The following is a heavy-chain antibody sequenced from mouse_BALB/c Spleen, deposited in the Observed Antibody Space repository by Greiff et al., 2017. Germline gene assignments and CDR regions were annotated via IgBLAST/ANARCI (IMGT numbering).Heavy chain of an antibody. CDR1: GFTFSSYG. D-gene: IGHD3-1*01. CDR2: ISSGGSYT. J-gene: IGHJ3*01. CDR3: ARHRGY. V-gene: IGHV5-6*01. Sequence: VQLQQSGGDLVKPGGSLKLSCAASGFTFSSYGMSWVRQTPDKRLEWVATISSGGSYTYYPDSVKGRFTISRDNAKNTLYLQMSSLKSEDTAMYYCARHRGYWGQGTLVTVSA.